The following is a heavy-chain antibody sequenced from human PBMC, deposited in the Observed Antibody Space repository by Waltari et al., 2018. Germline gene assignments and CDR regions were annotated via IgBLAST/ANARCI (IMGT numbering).Heavy chain of an antibody. J-gene: IGHJ6*02. CDR2: INHSGST. CDR3: ARGGSGSYLYYYYGMDV. D-gene: IGHD3-10*01. CDR1: GGSFSGSY. V-gene: IGHV4-34*01. Sequence: QVQLQQWGAGLLKPSETLSLTCAVYGGSFSGSYWSWIRQPPGKGLEWIGEINHSGSTNYNPSLKSRVTISVDTSKNQFSLKLSSVTAADTAVYYCARGGSGSYLYYYYGMDVWGQGTTVTVSS.